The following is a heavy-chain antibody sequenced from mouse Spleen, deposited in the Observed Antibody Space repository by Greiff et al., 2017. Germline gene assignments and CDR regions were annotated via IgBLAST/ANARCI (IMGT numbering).Heavy chain of an antibody. CDR3: ARQNWDVYAMDY. CDR1: GFTFSSYT. V-gene: IGHV5-12-2*01. J-gene: IGHJ4*01. Sequence: DVKLVESGGGLVQPGGSLKLSCAASGFTFSSYTMSWVRQTPEKRLEWVAYISNGGGSTYYPDTVKGRFTISRDNAKNTLYLQMSSLKSEDTAMYYCARQNWDVYAMDYWGQGTSVTVSS. D-gene: IGHD4-1*01. CDR2: ISNGGGST.